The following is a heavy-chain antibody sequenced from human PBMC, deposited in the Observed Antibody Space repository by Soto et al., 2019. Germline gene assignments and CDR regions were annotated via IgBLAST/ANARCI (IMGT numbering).Heavy chain of an antibody. D-gene: IGHD6-19*01. V-gene: IGHV1-18*04. CDR3: ARVPPGQWLSKPEGFDP. Sequence: GASVKVSCKASGYTFTSYGISWVRQAPGQGLEWMGWISAYNGNTNYAQKLQGRVTMTTDTSTSTAYMELRSLRSDDTAVYYCARVPPGQWLSKPEGFDPWGQGTLVTVSS. CDR2: ISAYNGNT. J-gene: IGHJ5*02. CDR1: GYTFTSYG.